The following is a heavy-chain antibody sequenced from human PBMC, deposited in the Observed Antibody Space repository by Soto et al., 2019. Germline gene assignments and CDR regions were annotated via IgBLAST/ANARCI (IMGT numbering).Heavy chain of an antibody. CDR3: ARGLYSSGWFDAFDI. Sequence: GASVKVSCKASGYTFTNYYMQWVRQAPGQRLEWMGMINPSGGSTSYAQQFQGRVTMTTDTSTSTAYMELRSLRSDDTAVYYCARGLYSSGWFDAFDIWGQGTMVTVSS. V-gene: IGHV1-46*01. J-gene: IGHJ3*02. D-gene: IGHD6-19*01. CDR2: INPSGGST. CDR1: GYTFTNYY.